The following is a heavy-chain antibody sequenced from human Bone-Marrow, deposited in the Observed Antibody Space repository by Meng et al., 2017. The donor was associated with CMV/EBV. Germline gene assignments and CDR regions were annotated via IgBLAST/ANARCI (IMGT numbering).Heavy chain of an antibody. J-gene: IGHJ4*02. CDR3: AKDFSRLYGRGFFDY. V-gene: IGHV3-23*01. D-gene: IGHD2-8*01. Sequence: GESLKISCAASGFTFSSYAMNWVRQAPGKGLQWVSGITSSGGGTYYADSVKGRFTISRDNSKKTLYLQRNSLRVEDTAVYYCAKDFSRLYGRGFFDYWGQGTPVTVSS. CDR2: ITSSGGGT. CDR1: GFTFSSYA.